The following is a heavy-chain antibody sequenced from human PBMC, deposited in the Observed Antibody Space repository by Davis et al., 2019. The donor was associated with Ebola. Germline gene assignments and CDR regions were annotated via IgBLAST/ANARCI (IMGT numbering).Heavy chain of an antibody. CDR1: GGSISSYY. J-gene: IGHJ5*02. CDR3: AGSGGGDSSGYYYRHYWFDP. V-gene: IGHV4-59*01. Sequence: MPSETLSLTCTVSGGSISSYYCSWIRPLPGKGLEWIGYTHYRGSTNYNPSPKSRVTISVDTSKNQFSLKLSSVTAADTAVYYCAGSGGGDSSGYYYRHYWFDPWGQGTLVTVSS. D-gene: IGHD3-22*01. CDR2: THYRGST.